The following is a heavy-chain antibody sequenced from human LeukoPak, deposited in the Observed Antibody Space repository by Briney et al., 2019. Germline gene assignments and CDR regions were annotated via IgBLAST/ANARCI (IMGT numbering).Heavy chain of an antibody. D-gene: IGHD1-26*01. Sequence: ASVKVSCKAFGYTFTGNNIYWVRQAPGQGLEWMGWINPNSGGTNYAQKFQGRVTMTRDTSISTAYMELSRLRSDDTAVYYCARPGSGSYLASWFDPWGQGTLVTVSS. V-gene: IGHV1-2*02. CDR3: ARPGSGSYLASWFDP. CDR1: GYTFTGNN. J-gene: IGHJ5*02. CDR2: INPNSGGT.